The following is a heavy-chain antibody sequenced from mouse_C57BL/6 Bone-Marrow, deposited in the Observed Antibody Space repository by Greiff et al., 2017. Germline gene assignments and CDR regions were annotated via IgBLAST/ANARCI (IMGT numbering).Heavy chain of an antibody. D-gene: IGHD2-3*01. Sequence: QVQLQQPGAELVKPGASVKLSCKASGYTFTSYWMNWVKQRPGQGLEWIGMIHPNSGSTNYNEKFKSKATLTVDKSSSTAYMQLSSLTSEDSAVYYCARSRWLLNMDYWGQGTSVPVSS. J-gene: IGHJ4*01. V-gene: IGHV1-64*01. CDR1: GYTFTSYW. CDR3: ARSRWLLNMDY. CDR2: IHPNSGST.